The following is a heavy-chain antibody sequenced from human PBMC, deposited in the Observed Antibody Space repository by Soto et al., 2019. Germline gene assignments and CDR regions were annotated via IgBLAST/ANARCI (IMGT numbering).Heavy chain of an antibody. V-gene: IGHV4-39*01. CDR3: ARSRYYDFWSGYYISWFDP. CDR1: GGSISSSSYY. Sequence: SETLSLTCTVSGGSISSSSYYRGWIRQPPGKGLEWIGSIYYSGSTYYNPSLKSRVTISVDTSKNQFSLKLSSVTAADTAVYYCARSRYYDFWSGYYISWFDPWSQGTLVTVSS. D-gene: IGHD3-3*01. CDR2: IYYSGST. J-gene: IGHJ5*02.